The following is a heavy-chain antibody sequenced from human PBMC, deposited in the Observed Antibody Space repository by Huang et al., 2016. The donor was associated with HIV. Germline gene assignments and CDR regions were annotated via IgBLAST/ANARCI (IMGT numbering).Heavy chain of an antibody. CDR3: VRGWYIAALPYFDY. V-gene: IGHV1-8*01. J-gene: IGHJ4*02. CDR2: MNPNSGKT. D-gene: IGHD6-6*01. CDR1: GYSFASYD. Sequence: QVQLVQSGAEVRKPGASVKVSCEASGYSFASYDINWVRQATGQGLEWRGWMNPNSGKTGYAQKFQGRVTMTMNTSISTAYMELSSLRSEDTAKYFCVRGWYIAALPYFDYWGQGTLVTVSS.